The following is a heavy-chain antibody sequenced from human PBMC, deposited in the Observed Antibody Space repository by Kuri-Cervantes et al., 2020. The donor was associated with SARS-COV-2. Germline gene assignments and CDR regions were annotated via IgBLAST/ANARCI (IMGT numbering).Heavy chain of an antibody. Sequence: SGPTLVKPTETLTLTCTVSGFSLSNGRRGVSWIRQSPGKALEWLAHIFSNGEKSYSTSLSSRLTISKDTSKNQVVLTMTNMDPVDTATYYCAHRTEGGDYFDYWGQGTLVTVSS. J-gene: IGHJ4*02. CDR1: GFSLSNGRRG. CDR3: AHRTEGGDYFDY. D-gene: IGHD1-1*01. CDR2: IFSNGEK. V-gene: IGHV2-26*01.